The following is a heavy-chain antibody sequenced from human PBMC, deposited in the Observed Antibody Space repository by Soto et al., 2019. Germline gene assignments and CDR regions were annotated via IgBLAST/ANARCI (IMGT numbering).Heavy chain of an antibody. CDR1: GFTFSSYA. D-gene: IGHD1-1*01. V-gene: IGHV3-23*01. CDR3: AKWGNDWGYYYYGMHV. J-gene: IGHJ6*02. CDR2: ISDSDGTT. Sequence: EMQLLESGGGLVQPGGSLRLSCAASGFTFSSYAMSWVRQAPGKGLEWVSGISDSDGTTYYADSVKGRFTISRDNSKNTRYLQMNSLRAEDTAVDYCAKWGNDWGYYYYGMHVWGQGTTVTVSS.